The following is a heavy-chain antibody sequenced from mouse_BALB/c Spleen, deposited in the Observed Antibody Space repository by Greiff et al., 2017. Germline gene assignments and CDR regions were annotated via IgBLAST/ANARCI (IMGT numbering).Heavy chain of an antibody. D-gene: IGHD2-4*01. CDR1: GFAFSSYD. Sequence: DVMLVESGGGLVKPGGSLKLSCAASGFAFSSYDMSWVRQTPEKRLEWVAYISSGGGSTYYPDTVKGRFTISRDNAKNTLYLQMSSLKSEDTAMYYCARHGLRRGDYAMDYWGQGTSVTVSS. V-gene: IGHV5-12-1*01. J-gene: IGHJ4*01. CDR2: ISSGGGST. CDR3: ARHGLRRGDYAMDY.